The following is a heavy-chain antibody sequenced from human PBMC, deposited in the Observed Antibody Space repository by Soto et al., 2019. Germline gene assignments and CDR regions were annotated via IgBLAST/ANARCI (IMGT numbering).Heavy chain of an antibody. CDR3: TTPDLDYYDSSGYYTRD. CDR1: GFTFSNAW. J-gene: IGHJ4*02. V-gene: IGHV3-15*01. CDR2: IKSKTDGGTT. Sequence: GGSLRLSCAASGFTFSNAWMSWVRQAPGKGLEWVGRIKSKTDGGTTDYAAPVKGRFTISRDDSKNTLYLQMNSLKTEDTAVYYCTTPDLDYYDSSGYYTRDWGQGTLVTVSS. D-gene: IGHD3-22*01.